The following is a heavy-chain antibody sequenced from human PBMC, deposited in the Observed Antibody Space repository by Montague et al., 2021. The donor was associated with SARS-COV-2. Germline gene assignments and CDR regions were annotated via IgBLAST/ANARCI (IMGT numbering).Heavy chain of an antibody. D-gene: IGHD4-17*01. J-gene: IGHJ6*02. CDR1: GFTFSNAW. V-gene: IGHV3-15*01. CDR2: IKSKTDGGTT. Sequence: LRLSCAASGFTFSNAWMSWVRQAPGKGLEWVGRIKSKTDGGTTDYAAPVKGRFTISRDDSKNTLYLQMNSLKTEDTAVYYCTTESYDYGDYVGQYYYYGMDVWGQGTTVTVSS. CDR3: TTESYDYGDYVGQYYYYGMDV.